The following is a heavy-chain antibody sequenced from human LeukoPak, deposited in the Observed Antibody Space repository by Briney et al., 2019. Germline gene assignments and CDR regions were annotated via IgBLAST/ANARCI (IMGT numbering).Heavy chain of an antibody. CDR1: GGTFISYA. J-gene: IGHJ4*02. D-gene: IGHD4-23*01. CDR2: IIPIFGTA. CDR3: ARVGGGKSLYPLDY. V-gene: IGHV1-69*13. Sequence: ASVKVSCKASGGTFISYAISWVRQAPGQGLEWMGGIIPIFGTANYAQKFQGRVTITADESTSTAYMELSSLRSEDTAVYYCARVGGGKSLYPLDYWGQGTLVTVSS.